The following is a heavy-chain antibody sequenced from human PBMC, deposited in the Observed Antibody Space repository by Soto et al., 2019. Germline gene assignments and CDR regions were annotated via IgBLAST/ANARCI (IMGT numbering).Heavy chain of an antibody. V-gene: IGHV3-64*02. CDR2: VTPAGDRT. D-gene: IGHD3-22*01. CDR1: GFTFSAHG. Sequence: GGSLRLSCAASGFTFSAHGMHWVRQPPGKGLEYVSAVTPAGDRTYYAESVKGRFTISRDNSKNTLYLQMGSLRADDMAVYYCARVFGESGGFYYDHWGQGIQVTVSS. J-gene: IGHJ4*02. CDR3: ARVFGESGGFYYDH.